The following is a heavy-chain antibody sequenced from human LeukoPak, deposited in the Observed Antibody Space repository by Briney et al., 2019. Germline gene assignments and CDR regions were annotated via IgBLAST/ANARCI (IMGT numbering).Heavy chain of an antibody. J-gene: IGHJ5*02. CDR1: GGSISSGGYY. CDR2: IYHSGST. Sequence: SETLSLTCTVSGGSISSGGYYWSWIRQPPGKGLEWIGYIYHSGSTYYTPSLKSRVTISVDRSKNQFSLKLSSVTAADTAVYYCARDRVAYCGGDCYSNWFDPWGQGTLVTVSS. V-gene: IGHV4-30-2*01. CDR3: ARDRVAYCGGDCYSNWFDP. D-gene: IGHD2-21*02.